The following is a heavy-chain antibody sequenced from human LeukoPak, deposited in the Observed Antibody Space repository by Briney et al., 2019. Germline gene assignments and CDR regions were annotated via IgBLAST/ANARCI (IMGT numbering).Heavy chain of an antibody. CDR1: GFTFDDYA. D-gene: IGHD6-13*01. CDR2: ISWNSGSI. J-gene: IGHJ4*02. V-gene: IGHV3-9*01. Sequence: GGSLRLSCAASGFTFDDYAMHWVRQAPGKGLEWVSGISWNSGSIGYADSVKGRFTISRDNAKNSLYLQMNSLRAEDTALYYCAKDYSPGIPAAGPDYWGQGTLVTVSS. CDR3: AKDYSPGIPAAGPDY.